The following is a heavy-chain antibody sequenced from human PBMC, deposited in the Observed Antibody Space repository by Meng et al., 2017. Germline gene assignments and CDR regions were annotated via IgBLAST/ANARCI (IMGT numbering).Heavy chain of an antibody. Sequence: QLQQSGPGLMKPSQTLPLTCAISGDTVSSDSAAWNWIRQSPSRGLEWLGRTYYRSKWYNDFAVSVESRIIINPDTSKNHFSLQLNSVTPEDTAVYYCASGWSMFQTWGQGTLVTVSS. D-gene: IGHD3-10*02. CDR2: TYYRSKWYN. V-gene: IGHV6-1*01. CDR1: GDTVSSDSAA. J-gene: IGHJ4*02. CDR3: ASGWSMFQT.